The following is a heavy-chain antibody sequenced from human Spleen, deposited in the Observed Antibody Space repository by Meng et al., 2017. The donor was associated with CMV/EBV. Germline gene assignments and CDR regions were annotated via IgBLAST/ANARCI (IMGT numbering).Heavy chain of an antibody. J-gene: IGHJ4*02. CDR2: IYYSGST. Sequence: SLTCTVSGGSISSYYWSWIRQPPGKGLEWIGYIYYSGSTNYNPSLKSRVTISVDTSKNQFSLKLSSVTAADTAVYYCAYYDFWSGYYWGQGTLVTVSS. D-gene: IGHD3-3*01. CDR3: AYYDFWSGYY. V-gene: IGHV4-59*01. CDR1: GGSISSYY.